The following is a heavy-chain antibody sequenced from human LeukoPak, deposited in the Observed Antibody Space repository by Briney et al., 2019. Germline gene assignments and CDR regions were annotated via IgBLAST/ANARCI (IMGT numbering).Heavy chain of an antibody. CDR1: GGSFSGYY. D-gene: IGHD6-13*01. J-gene: IGHJ4*02. CDR3: ARYSAAAASYFDY. V-gene: IGHV4-34*01. Sequence: PSETLSFTCAVYGGSFSGYYWGWIRQPPGRGLEWIGEINHSGSTNYNPSLKSRVTISVDTSKNQFSLKLSSVTAADTAVYYCARYSAAAASYFDYWGQGTLVTVSS. CDR2: INHSGST.